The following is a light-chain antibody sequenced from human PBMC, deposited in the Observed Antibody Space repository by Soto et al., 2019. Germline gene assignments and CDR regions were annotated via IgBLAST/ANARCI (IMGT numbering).Light chain of an antibody. J-gene: IGKJ1*01. CDR3: QQYGSSSIT. Sequence: DIVLTQSPVTLSLSAAERSTLSCMASQSVSSSYLAWYQQKPGQAPRLLIYGASSRATGIPDRFSGSGSGTDFTLTISRLEPEDFAVYYCQQYGSSSITFGQGTKVDIK. CDR2: GAS. V-gene: IGKV3-20*01. CDR1: QSVSSSY.